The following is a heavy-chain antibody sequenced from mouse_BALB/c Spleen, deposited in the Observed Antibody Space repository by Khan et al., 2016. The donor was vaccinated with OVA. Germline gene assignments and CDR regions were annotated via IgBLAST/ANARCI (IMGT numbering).Heavy chain of an antibody. D-gene: IGHD3-3*01. Sequence: VQLQQSGPELMKPGASVKISCKASGYSFTTYYMHWVQQSHGKSLEWIGYIDPFNGGNDYNQKFKGKAKLTVDKSSSTTYMHLRSLTSEYSAVYYCARGTIDYWGQGTLVTVSA. V-gene: IGHV1-34*01. CDR3: ARGTIDY. CDR2: IDPFNGGN. J-gene: IGHJ3*01. CDR1: GYSFTTYY.